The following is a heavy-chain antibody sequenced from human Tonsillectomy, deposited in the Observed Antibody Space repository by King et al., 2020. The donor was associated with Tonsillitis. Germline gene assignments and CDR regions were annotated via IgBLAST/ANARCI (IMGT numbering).Heavy chain of an antibody. D-gene: IGHD6-19*01. CDR1: GFTFSNYS. CDR2: IRSGSSYR. V-gene: IGHV3-21*01. Sequence: VQLVESGGGLVKPGGSLRLSCAASGFTFSNYSMNWVRQAPGKGLEWVSSIRSGSSYRFYADSVKGRITISRDNAKNSLYLHMNSLRVEDTAVYYCARMYCSGWNGVPFYYGMDVWGQGTTVTVSS. CDR3: ARMYCSGWNGVPFYYGMDV. J-gene: IGHJ6*02.